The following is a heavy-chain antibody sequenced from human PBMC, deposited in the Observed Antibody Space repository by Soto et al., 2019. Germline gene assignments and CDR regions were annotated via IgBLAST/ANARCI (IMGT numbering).Heavy chain of an antibody. D-gene: IGHD2-15*01. CDR2: INTGNGYT. CDR3: ARDRVDNDY. CDR1: GYTFTTHA. V-gene: IGHV1-3*04. Sequence: QVQLVQSGAEVKKPGASVKVSCKASGYTFTTHAMHWVRQAPGQTLEWLGWINTGNGYTQYPQKFQDRVTVTRDTSASTVYMELSSQDFEDTAIYYCARDRVDNDYWGQGTQDTVSS. J-gene: IGHJ4*02.